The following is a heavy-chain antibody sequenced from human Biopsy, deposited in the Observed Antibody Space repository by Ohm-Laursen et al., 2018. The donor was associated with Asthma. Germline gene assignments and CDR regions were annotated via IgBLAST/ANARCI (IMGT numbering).Heavy chain of an antibody. J-gene: IGHJ4*02. CDR2: IKHDGSEN. Sequence: SLRLSCTASGFTFGNFWMSWVRQVPGRGLEWVANIKHDGSENNHVDSLKDRFTISRDNAKSTLYLQMNRLRTDDTAVYYCAKRRGYSDLTDFDHWGQGTLVTVSS. CDR3: AKRRGYSDLTDFDH. D-gene: IGHD3-3*01. CDR1: GFTFGNFW. V-gene: IGHV3-7*01.